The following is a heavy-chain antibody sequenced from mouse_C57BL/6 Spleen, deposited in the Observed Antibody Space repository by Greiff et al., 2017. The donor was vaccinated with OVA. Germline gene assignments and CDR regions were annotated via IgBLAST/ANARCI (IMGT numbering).Heavy chain of an antibody. CDR1: GFTFSSYT. CDR2: ISGGGGNT. Sequence: DVMLVESGGGLVKPGGSLKLSCAASGFTFSSYTMSWVRQTPEKRLEWVATISGGGGNTYYPDSVKGRFTISRDNAKNTLYLQMSSLRSEDTALYYCARRCTGGSWGDFDYWGQGTTLTVSS. V-gene: IGHV5-9*01. J-gene: IGHJ2*01. CDR3: ARRCTGGSWGDFDY. D-gene: IGHD1-1*01.